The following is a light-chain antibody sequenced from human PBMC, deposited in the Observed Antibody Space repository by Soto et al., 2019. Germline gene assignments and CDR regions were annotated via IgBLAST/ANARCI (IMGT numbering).Light chain of an antibody. J-gene: IGKJ5*01. Sequence: ENALTQSPGTLSLSPGERATLSCRASQSVRSNYVAWYQQKPGQAPRLLISGASIRATGIPDRFSGSGSGTDFTLTISRLEPEDFALYYCQQYGSSPITFGQGTRLDIK. CDR3: QQYGSSPIT. CDR1: QSVRSNY. CDR2: GAS. V-gene: IGKV3-20*01.